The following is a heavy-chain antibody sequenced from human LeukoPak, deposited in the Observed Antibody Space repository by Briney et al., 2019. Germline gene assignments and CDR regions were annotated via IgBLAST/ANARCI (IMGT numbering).Heavy chain of an antibody. D-gene: IGHD5-12*01. CDR1: GGSFSGYY. J-gene: IGHJ4*02. V-gene: IGHV4-34*01. CDR2: INHSGST. Sequence: SETLSLTCAVYGGSFSGYYWSWIRQPPGKGLEWIGEINHSGSTNYNPSLKSRVTISVDTSKSQFSLKLSSVTAADTAVYYCARSRRDGYNFRSTNDYWGQGTLVTVSS. CDR3: ARSRRDGYNFRSTNDY.